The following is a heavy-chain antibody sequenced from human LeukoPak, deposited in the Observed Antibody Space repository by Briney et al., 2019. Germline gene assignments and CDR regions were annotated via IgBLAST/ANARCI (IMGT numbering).Heavy chain of an antibody. CDR1: AFTFNSYA. D-gene: IGHD1-26*01. Sequence: PGGSLRLSCAASAFTFNSYAMSWVRQAPGKGLEWVSAISGSGANTYYADSVKGRFTISRDNSKNTLYLQMNNLRAEDTAVYYCAKCRVGAANFDYWGQGTQVTVSS. V-gene: IGHV3-23*01. CDR3: AKCRVGAANFDY. J-gene: IGHJ4*02. CDR2: ISGSGANT.